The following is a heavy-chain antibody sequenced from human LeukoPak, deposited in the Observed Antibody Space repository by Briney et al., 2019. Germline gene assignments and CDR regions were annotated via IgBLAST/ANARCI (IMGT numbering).Heavy chain of an antibody. CDR2: ISSSSSTI. J-gene: IGHJ3*02. Sequence: GGSLRLSCAASGFTFSSYSMNWVRQAPGKGLEWVSYISSSSSTIYYADSVKGRFTISRDNAKNSLYLQMNSLRAEDTAVYYCARGESGSYEGALDIWGQGTMVTVSS. CDR3: ARGESGSYEGALDI. CDR1: GFTFSSYS. D-gene: IGHD1-26*01. V-gene: IGHV3-48*01.